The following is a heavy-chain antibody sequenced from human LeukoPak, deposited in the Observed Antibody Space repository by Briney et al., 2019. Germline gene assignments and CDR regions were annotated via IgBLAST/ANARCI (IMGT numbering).Heavy chain of an antibody. J-gene: IGHJ4*02. D-gene: IGHD6-13*01. CDR3: ARDRPRGVAAAGFDY. CDR1: GFTFSSYS. Sequence: GGSLRLSCAASGFTFSSYSMNWVRQAPGKGLEWVSYISSSSSTIYYADSVKGRFTISRDNAMNSLYLQMNSLRAEDTAVYYCARDRPRGVAAAGFDYWGQGTLVTVSS. CDR2: ISSSSSTI. V-gene: IGHV3-48*01.